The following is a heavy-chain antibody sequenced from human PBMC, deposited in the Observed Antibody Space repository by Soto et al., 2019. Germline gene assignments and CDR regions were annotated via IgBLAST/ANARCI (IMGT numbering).Heavy chain of an antibody. J-gene: IGHJ4*02. CDR3: AASTFHNAGTDYFLFDF. D-gene: IGHD6-13*01. Sequence: QVYLLQSGREVKQTGSSLKVSCKTSGDLFTSCALSWVRQAPAQGIEWVCGIIPVHDSVSYAHRSKGRVTITADKVTGKAFLALSSMRSEAADIYFYAASTFHNAGTDYFLFDFWGQGTLVTVSS. CDR1: GDLFTSCA. V-gene: IGHV1-69*06. CDR2: IIPVHDSV.